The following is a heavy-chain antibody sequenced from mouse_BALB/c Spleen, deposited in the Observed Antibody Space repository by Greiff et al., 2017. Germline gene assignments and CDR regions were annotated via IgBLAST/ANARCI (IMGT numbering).Heavy chain of an antibody. V-gene: IGHV1-80*01. D-gene: IGHD3-1*01. CDR1: GYAFSSYW. CDR3: ARYGATWGAWFAY. Sequence: VQLQQSGAELVRPGSSVKISCKASGYAFSSYWMNWVKQRPGQGLEWIGQIYPGDGDTNYNGKFKGKATLTADKSSSTAYMQLSSLTSEDSAVYFCARYGATWGAWFAYWGQGTLVTVS. J-gene: IGHJ3*01. CDR2: IYPGDGDT.